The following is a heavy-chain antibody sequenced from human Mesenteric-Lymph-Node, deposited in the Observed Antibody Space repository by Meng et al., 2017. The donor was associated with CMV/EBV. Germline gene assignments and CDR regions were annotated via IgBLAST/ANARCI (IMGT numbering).Heavy chain of an antibody. Sequence: GESLKISCVASGLTFNIHAMHWVRQAPGKGLEWVAGISYDRTNTYYLESVKGRFTISRDNSKDTLYLQMNSLRGEDTAVYYCARANDLDFWGRGTRVTVSS. CDR3: ARANDLDF. CDR1: GLTFNIHA. CDR2: ISYDRTNT. V-gene: IGHV3-30-3*01. J-gene: IGHJ4*02.